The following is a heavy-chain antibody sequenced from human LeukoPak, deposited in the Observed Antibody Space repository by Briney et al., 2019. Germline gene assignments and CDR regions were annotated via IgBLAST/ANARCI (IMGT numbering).Heavy chain of an antibody. J-gene: IGHJ4*02. CDR2: ISYDGSNK. CDR1: GFTFSSYA. D-gene: IGHD4-17*01. Sequence: PGGSLRPSCAASGFTFSSYAMHWVRQAPGKGLEWVAVISYDGSNKYYADSVKGRFTISRDNSKNTLYLQMNSLRAEDAAVYYCARGNHDYGDYRSFDYWGQGTLVTVSS. V-gene: IGHV3-30-3*01. CDR3: ARGNHDYGDYRSFDY.